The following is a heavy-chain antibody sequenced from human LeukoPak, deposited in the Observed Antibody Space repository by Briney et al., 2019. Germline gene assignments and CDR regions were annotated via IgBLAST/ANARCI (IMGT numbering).Heavy chain of an antibody. J-gene: IGHJ5*02. Sequence: SETLSLTCAVSGGSISSGGYSWSWIRQPPGKGLEWIGYIYHSGSTYYNPSLKSRVTISVDRSKNQFSLKLSSVTAADTAVYYCARALWGSGSVNWFDPWDQGTLVTVSS. CDR3: ARALWGSGSVNWFDP. V-gene: IGHV4-30-2*01. D-gene: IGHD3-10*01. CDR2: IYHSGST. CDR1: GGSISSGGYS.